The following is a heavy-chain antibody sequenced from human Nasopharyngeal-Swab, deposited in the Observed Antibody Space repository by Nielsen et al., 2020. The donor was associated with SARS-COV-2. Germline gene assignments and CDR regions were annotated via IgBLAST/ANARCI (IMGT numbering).Heavy chain of an antibody. CDR2: ISGSGGST. CDR1: GFTFSSYA. Sequence: GEALKISWAASGFTFSSYAMSWGRQAPGKGLEWVSAISGSGGSTYYADSVKGRFTISRDNSKNTLYLQMNSLRAEDTAVYYWAKGKEGARGYYYYYYGMDVWGQGTTVPVSS. J-gene: IGHJ6*02. V-gene: IGHV3-23*01. D-gene: IGHD3-10*01. CDR3: AKGKEGARGYYYYYYGMDV.